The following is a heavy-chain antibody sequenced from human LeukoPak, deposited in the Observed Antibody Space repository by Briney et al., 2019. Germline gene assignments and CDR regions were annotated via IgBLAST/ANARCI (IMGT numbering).Heavy chain of an antibody. V-gene: IGHV3-30*02. CDR3: AKDPRLAGYSSGFSFDY. CDR2: IRYDGSNK. D-gene: IGHD6-19*01. CDR1: GFTFSSYG. Sequence: GGSLRLSCAASGFTFSSYGMHWVRQAPGKGLEWVAFIRYDGSNKYYADSVKGRFTISRDNSKNTLYLQMNSLRAEDTAVYYCAKDPRLAGYSSGFSFDYWGQGTLVTVSS. J-gene: IGHJ4*02.